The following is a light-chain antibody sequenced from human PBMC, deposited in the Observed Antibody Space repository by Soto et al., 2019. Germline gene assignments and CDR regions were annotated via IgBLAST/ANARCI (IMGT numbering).Light chain of an antibody. CDR2: DAS. CDR1: QSVSSY. CDR3: QHRANWPLT. V-gene: IGKV3-11*01. J-gene: IGKJ4*01. Sequence: IVLTQSPATLSLSPGERATLSCRARQSVSSYLAWYQQKPGQAPRLLIYDASNRATGIPARFSGSGSGTDFTLTISSLDPEDFAVYYCQHRANWPLTFGGGTTVEIK.